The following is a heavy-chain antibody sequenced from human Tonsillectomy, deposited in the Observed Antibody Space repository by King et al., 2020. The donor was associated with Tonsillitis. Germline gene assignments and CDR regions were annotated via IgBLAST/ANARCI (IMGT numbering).Heavy chain of an antibody. CDR1: GGSFSGYY. CDR3: ARGKIVVVPAAIRGVFDY. Sequence: VQLQQWGAGLLKPSETLSLTCAVYGGSFSGYYWSWIRQPPGKGLEWIGEINHSGSTNYNPSLKSRVTIPVDTSKNQFSLKLSSVTAADTAVYYCARGKIVVVPAAIRGVFDYWGQGTLVTVSS. CDR2: INHSGST. V-gene: IGHV4-34*01. J-gene: IGHJ4*02. D-gene: IGHD2-2*02.